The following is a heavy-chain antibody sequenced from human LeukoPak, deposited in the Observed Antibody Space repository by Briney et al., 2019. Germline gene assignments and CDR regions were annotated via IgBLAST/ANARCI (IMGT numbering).Heavy chain of an antibody. CDR2: IYYSGST. D-gene: IGHD5-18*01. CDR3: ARMERGGSSYGPRGGYYYMDV. Sequence: SETLSLTCTVSGGSISSYYWSWIRQPPGKGLEWIGYIYYSGSTNYNPSLKSRVTISVDTSKNQFSLKLSSVTAADTAVYYCARMERGGSSYGPRGGYYYMDVWGKGTTVTVSS. CDR1: GGSISSYY. V-gene: IGHV4-59*01. J-gene: IGHJ6*03.